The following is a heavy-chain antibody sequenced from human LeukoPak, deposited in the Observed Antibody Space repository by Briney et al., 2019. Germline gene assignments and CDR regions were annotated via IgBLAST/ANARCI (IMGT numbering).Heavy chain of an antibody. V-gene: IGHV3-7*05. CDR3: ARDKQWLVGYFDY. CDR1: GFTFSRYW. CDR2: IKQDGSEK. Sequence: GGSLRLSCAASGFTFSRYWMTWVRQAPGKGLEWVANIKQDGSEKYYVDSVKGRFTISRDNAKNSLYLQMNSLRVEDTAVYYCARDKQWLVGYFDYWGQGTLVTVSS. J-gene: IGHJ4*02. D-gene: IGHD6-19*01.